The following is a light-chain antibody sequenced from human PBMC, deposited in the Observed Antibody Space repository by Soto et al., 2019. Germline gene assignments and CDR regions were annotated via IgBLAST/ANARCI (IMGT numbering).Light chain of an antibody. V-gene: IGKV1-5*03. Sequence: DIQMTQSPSTLSASVGERVTITCRASQSHRSWLAWYQQKPGKATYLRIYKASSLESGVPSRFIGSGSGTEFTLTISSLPPEDVATYYCQRYNRYSWRFGQGTKVNIK. J-gene: IGKJ1*01. CDR3: QRYNRYSWR. CDR1: QSHRSW. CDR2: KAS.